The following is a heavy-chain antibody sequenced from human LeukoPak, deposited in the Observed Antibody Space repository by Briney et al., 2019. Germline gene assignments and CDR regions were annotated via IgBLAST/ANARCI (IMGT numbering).Heavy chain of an antibody. CDR3: ARRYQLLYFGYFDY. V-gene: IGHV4-61*01. CDR1: GGSISSGSYY. D-gene: IGHD2-2*02. J-gene: IGHJ4*02. CDR2: IYYSGST. Sequence: SETLSLTCTVSGGSISSGSYYWSWIRQPPGKGLEWIGYIYYSGSTNYNPSLKSRVTISVDTSKNQFSLKLSSVTAADTAVYYCARRYQLLYFGYFDYWGQGTLVTVSS.